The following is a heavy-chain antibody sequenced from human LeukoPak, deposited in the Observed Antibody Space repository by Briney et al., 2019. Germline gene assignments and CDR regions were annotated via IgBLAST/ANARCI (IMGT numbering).Heavy chain of an antibody. V-gene: IGHV3-30*02. D-gene: IGHD6-19*01. CDR3: TCFSGWQFDY. Sequence: GGSLRLSCAASGFTLSSYGMHWVRQAPGKGLEWVAFIRYDGSNKYYADSVKGRFTISRDNSKNTLYLQMNSLRAEDTAVYYCTCFSGWQFDYWGQGTLVTVSS. CDR2: IRYDGSNK. J-gene: IGHJ4*02. CDR1: GFTLSSYG.